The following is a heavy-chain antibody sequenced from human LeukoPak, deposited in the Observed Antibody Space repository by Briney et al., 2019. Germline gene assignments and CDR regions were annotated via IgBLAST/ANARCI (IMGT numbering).Heavy chain of an antibody. Sequence: GASVKVSCKASGYTFTSYGISWVRQAPGQGLEWMGWISAYNGNTNYAQKLQGRVTMTTDTSTSTAYMELRSLRSDDTAVYYCARLLTEQWLVQWYYYYYMDVWGKGTTVTVSS. V-gene: IGHV1-18*01. J-gene: IGHJ6*03. CDR2: ISAYNGNT. CDR3: ARLLTEQWLVQWYYYYYMDV. CDR1: GYTFTSYG. D-gene: IGHD6-19*01.